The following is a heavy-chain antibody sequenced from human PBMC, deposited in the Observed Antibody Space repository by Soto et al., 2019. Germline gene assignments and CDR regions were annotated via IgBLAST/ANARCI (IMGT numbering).Heavy chain of an antibody. CDR1: GFTFSSYS. CDR3: ARVLTETPD. CDR2: ISSSSSTI. V-gene: IGHV3-48*01. J-gene: IGHJ4*02. Sequence: GGSLRLSCAASGFTFSSYSMNWVRQAPGKGLEWVSYISSSSSTIYYADSVKGRFTISRDNAKNSLYLQMNSLRAEDTAVYYCARVLTETPDWCQGTLVTVSS.